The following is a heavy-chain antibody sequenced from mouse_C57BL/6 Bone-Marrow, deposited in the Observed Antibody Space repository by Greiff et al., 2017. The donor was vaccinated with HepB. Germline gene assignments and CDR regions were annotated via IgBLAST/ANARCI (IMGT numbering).Heavy chain of an antibody. Sequence: QVQLQQSGAELARPGASVKMSCKASGYTFTSYTMHWVNQRPGQGLEWIGYINPSSGYTKYNQKFKDKATLTADKSSSTAYMQLSSLTSEDSAVYYCARGYGKRSLDYWGQGTTLTVSS. D-gene: IGHD1-1*01. V-gene: IGHV1-4*01. CDR2: INPSSGYT. CDR3: ARGYGKRSLDY. J-gene: IGHJ2*01. CDR1: GYTFTSYT.